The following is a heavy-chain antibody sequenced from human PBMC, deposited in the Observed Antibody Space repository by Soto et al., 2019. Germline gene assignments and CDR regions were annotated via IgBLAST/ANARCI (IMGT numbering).Heavy chain of an antibody. D-gene: IGHD5-12*01. CDR3: ARRIVSTETFDY. CDR2: VYYTGIA. V-gene: IGHV4-59*08. J-gene: IGHJ4*02. Sequence: QVQLQESGPGLVKPSETLSLTCTVSGGSLTSYYWSWIRQPPGKGLEWIGFVYYTGIARYNPSLKSRVTLSVDTSKNQFSLKRTSVTAADTAIYYCARRIVSTETFDYWGQGTLVTVSS. CDR1: GGSLTSYY.